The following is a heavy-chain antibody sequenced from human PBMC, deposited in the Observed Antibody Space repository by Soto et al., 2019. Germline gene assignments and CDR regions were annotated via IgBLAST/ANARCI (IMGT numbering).Heavy chain of an antibody. CDR1: GFTFSSYW. CDR3: ARFEQSNYDSSFDYFDY. CDR2: INSDGSST. J-gene: IGHJ4*02. V-gene: IGHV3-74*01. Sequence: GGSLTLSCAASGFTFSSYWMHWVRQGPGKGLVWVSRINSDGSSTSYADSVKGRFTISRDNAKNTLYLQMNSLRADDTAVYYCARFEQSNYDSSFDYFDYWGQGTRVTVSS. D-gene: IGHD3-22*01.